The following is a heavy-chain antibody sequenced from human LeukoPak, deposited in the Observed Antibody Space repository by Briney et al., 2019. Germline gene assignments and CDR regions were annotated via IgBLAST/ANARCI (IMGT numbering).Heavy chain of an antibody. V-gene: IGHV4-59*01. CDR3: ARAPETSYYYDSSGYQPPGGTDV. CDR2: IYYSGST. CDR1: GGSISSYY. Sequence: SVTLSLTCTVSGGSISSYYWSWIRQPPGKGLEWIGYIYYSGSTNYNPSLKSRVTISVDTSKNQFSLKLSSVTAADTAVYYCARAPETSYYYDSSGYQPPGGTDVWGQGTTVTVSS. D-gene: IGHD3-22*01. J-gene: IGHJ6*02.